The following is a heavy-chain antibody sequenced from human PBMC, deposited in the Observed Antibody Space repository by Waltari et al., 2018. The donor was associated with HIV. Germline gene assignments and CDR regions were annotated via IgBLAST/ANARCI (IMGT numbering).Heavy chain of an antibody. Sequence: QVQLQESGPGLVRPSQTLSLTCTVSGGSITSGSYSWSWLRQPAGKELEWIGRVYTSGNTDYNPSLRSRVTLSVDTSNNQFSLKLSSLTAADTAVYYCARALDYYESGSFPWWFFDLWGRGTLVTVSS. V-gene: IGHV4-61*02. D-gene: IGHD3-10*01. CDR3: ARALDYYESGSFPWWFFDL. CDR2: VYTSGNT. J-gene: IGHJ2*01. CDR1: GGSITSGSYS.